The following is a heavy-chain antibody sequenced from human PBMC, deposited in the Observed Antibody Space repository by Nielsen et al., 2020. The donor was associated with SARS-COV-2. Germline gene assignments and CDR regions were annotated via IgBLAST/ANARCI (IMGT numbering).Heavy chain of an antibody. D-gene: IGHD6-19*01. Sequence: GSLRLSCVVSGFTISTYGMSWVRQAPGKGLEWVSAISSSTYYADSVKGRFTASRDNSKNTLYLQMNSLRAEDTAVYYCAKRSGYTSGWYGDYWGQGTLVTVSS. J-gene: IGHJ4*02. CDR3: AKRSGYTSGWYGDY. V-gene: IGHV3-23*01. CDR2: ISSST. CDR1: GFTISTYG.